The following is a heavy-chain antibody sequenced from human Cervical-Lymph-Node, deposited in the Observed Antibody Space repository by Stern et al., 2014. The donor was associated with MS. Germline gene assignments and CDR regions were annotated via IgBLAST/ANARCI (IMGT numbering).Heavy chain of an antibody. J-gene: IGHJ6*02. CDR3: ARSAGYYAGMDV. V-gene: IGHV1-69*01. CDR1: GGTFSSDA. CDR2: IIPSFGTS. Sequence: VQLVESGAEVKKPGSSVKVSCKASGGTFSSDAFSWVRQAPGQGLEWMGSIIPSFGTSTSAQKFQDRVTITADASTGTAFLELRSLRSEDTAVYYCARSAGYYAGMDVWGQGTAVAVSS.